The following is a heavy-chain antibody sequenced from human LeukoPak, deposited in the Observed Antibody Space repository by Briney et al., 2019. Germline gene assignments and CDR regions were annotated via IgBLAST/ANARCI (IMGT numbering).Heavy chain of an antibody. CDR2: IKQDGSEK. V-gene: IGHV3-7*01. CDR3: ARGYRDY. CDR1: GFTFSIYW. J-gene: IGHJ4*02. D-gene: IGHD1-14*01. Sequence: GGSLRLSCEASGFTFSIYWMSWVRQAPGKGLEWVANIKQDGSEKYYVDSVKGRFTISRDNAKNSLYLQMNSLRAEDTALYYCARGYRDYWGQGTLVTVSS.